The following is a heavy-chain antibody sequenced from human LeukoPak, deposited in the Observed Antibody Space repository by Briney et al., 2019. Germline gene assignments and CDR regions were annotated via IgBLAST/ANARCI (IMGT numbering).Heavy chain of an antibody. Sequence: GGSLRLSCAASGFSFSTYAMSWVRQAPGKGLEWVSAISGSGGSTYYADSVKGRFTISRDSSKNTLYLQMNSLRAEDTAIYYCAKGLYSSSSRGNWFDPWGQRTLVTVSS. D-gene: IGHD6-6*01. V-gene: IGHV3-23*01. CDR2: ISGSGGST. J-gene: IGHJ5*02. CDR3: AKGLYSSSSRGNWFDP. CDR1: GFSFSTYA.